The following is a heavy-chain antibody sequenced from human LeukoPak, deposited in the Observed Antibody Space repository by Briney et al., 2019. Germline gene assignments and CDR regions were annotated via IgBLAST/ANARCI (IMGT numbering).Heavy chain of an antibody. CDR2: TNPYLRNT. V-gene: IGHV1-18*01. CDR1: GYGFINYG. J-gene: IGHJ4*02. D-gene: IGHD6-19*01. CDR3: ARDLSSGWNDY. Sequence: ASVKVSCKASGYGFINYGFNWVRQAPGQGLEWMGWTNPYLRNTSCAQNFQGRVTMTTDTSTSTAYMELRSLRSDDTAVYYCARDLSSGWNDYWGQGTLVTVSS.